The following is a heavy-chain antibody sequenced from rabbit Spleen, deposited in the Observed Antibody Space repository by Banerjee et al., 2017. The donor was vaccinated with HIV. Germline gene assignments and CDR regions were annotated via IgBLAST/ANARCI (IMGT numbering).Heavy chain of an antibody. Sequence: QEHLVESGGGLVKPGGSLTLTCKASGFSFSDTDVMCWVRQAPGKGLEWIACINAVTGKAVYATWANGRFSISRTSSTTVTLQMTSLTAADTATYICARDLVTVIGWNFNLWGQGTLVTVS. CDR3: ARDLVTVIGWNFNL. CDR1: GFSFSDTDV. J-gene: IGHJ4*01. CDR2: INAVTGKA. V-gene: IGHV1S45*01. D-gene: IGHD5-1*01.